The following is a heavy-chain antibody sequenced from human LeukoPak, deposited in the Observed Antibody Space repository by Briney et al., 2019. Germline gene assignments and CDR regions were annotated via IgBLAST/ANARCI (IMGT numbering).Heavy chain of an antibody. CDR3: ARDPALTYYYGSGSYYPPALVDY. D-gene: IGHD3-10*01. CDR2: INSDGSST. CDR1: GFTFSSYW. V-gene: IGHV3-74*01. Sequence: GGSLRLSCAASGFTFSSYWMHWVRQAPGKGLVWVSRINSDGSSTSYADSVKGRFTISRDNAKNTLYLQMNSLRAEDTAVYYCARDPALTYYYGSGSYYPPALVDYWGQGTLVTVSS. J-gene: IGHJ4*02.